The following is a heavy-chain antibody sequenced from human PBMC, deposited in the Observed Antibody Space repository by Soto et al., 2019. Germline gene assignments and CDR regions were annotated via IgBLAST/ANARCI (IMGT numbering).Heavy chain of an antibody. CDR2: ISSSGSTI. Sequence: LRLSCAASGFTFSDYYMSWIRQAPGKGLEWVSYISSSGSTIYYADSVKGRFTISRDNAKNSLYLQMNSLRAEDTAVYYCARVVEKYNWNYQGTGWFDPWGQGTLVTVSS. CDR1: GFTFSDYY. V-gene: IGHV3-11*01. J-gene: IGHJ5*02. CDR3: ARVVEKYNWNYQGTGWFDP. D-gene: IGHD1-7*01.